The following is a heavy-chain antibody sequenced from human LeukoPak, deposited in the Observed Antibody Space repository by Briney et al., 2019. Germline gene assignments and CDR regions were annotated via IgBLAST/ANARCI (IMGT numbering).Heavy chain of an antibody. CDR1: GGSISSSRYY. D-gene: IGHD3-22*01. Sequence: SETLSLTCTVSGGSISSSRYYWGWIRQPPGKGLEWIGSIYYSGSTYYNPSLKSRVTISVDTSKNQFSLKLSSVTAADTAVYYCAREGTDSSGYSSGDYWGQGTLVTVSS. V-gene: IGHV4-39*07. CDR2: IYYSGST. CDR3: AREGTDSSGYSSGDY. J-gene: IGHJ4*02.